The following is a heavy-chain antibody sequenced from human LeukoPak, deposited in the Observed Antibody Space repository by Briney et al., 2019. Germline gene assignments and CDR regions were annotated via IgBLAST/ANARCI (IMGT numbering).Heavy chain of an antibody. CDR3: ARDCGSAGMVNFDY. J-gene: IGHJ4*02. V-gene: IGHV1-46*01. D-gene: IGHD1-26*01. CDR2: INPSGDST. Sequence: ASVKVSCKASGGTFSGYYMHWVRQAPGQGVEWMGIINPSGDSTSSAQKFQDRDTMTRDTSTSTVYMELSRLRAQDTAVYYCARDCGSAGMVNFDYWGQGTLVTVSS. CDR1: GGTFSGYY.